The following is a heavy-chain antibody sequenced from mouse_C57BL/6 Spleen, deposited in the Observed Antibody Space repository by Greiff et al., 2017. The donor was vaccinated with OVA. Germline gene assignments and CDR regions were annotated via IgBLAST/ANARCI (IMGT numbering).Heavy chain of an antibody. CDR1: GYSFTGYY. Sequence: VQLQQSGPELVKPGASVKISCKASGYSFTGYYMNWVKQSPEKSLEWIGEINPSTGGTTYNQKFKAKATLTVDKSSSTAYMQLKSLTSEDSAVYYCAIEDYGFAYWGQGTLVTVSA. J-gene: IGHJ3*01. CDR2: INPSTGGT. CDR3: AIEDYGFAY. V-gene: IGHV1-42*01. D-gene: IGHD1-1*01.